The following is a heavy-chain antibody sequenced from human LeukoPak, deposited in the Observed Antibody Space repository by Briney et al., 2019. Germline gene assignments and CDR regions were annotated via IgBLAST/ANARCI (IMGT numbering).Heavy chain of an antibody. J-gene: IGHJ3*01. CDR3: AKDSCSGGCCYSSPYDAFDV. Sequence: GGSLRLSCAASGFTFTTYGIHWVRQAPGKGLEWVAFIRYDGSSKYYADFVKGRFTISRDSSKNTLYLQMNSLRPEDTAVYYCAKDSCSGGCCYSSPYDAFDVWGQGTMVTVSS. D-gene: IGHD2-15*01. CDR1: GFTFTTYG. CDR2: IRYDGSSK. V-gene: IGHV3-30*02.